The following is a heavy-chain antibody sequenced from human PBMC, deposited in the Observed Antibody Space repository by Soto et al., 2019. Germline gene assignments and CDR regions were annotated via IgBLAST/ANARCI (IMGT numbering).Heavy chain of an antibody. V-gene: IGHV4-61*01. D-gene: IGHD3-3*01. J-gene: IGHJ6*02. Sequence: SETLSLTCTVSGGSVSSGSYYWSWIRQPPGKGLEWIGYIYYSGSTNYNLSLKSRVTISVDTSKNQFSLKLSSVTAADTAVYYCARAGEIFGVVSYYYYYGMDVWGQGTTVTVSS. CDR3: ARAGEIFGVVSYYYYYGMDV. CDR1: GGSVSSGSYY. CDR2: IYYSGST.